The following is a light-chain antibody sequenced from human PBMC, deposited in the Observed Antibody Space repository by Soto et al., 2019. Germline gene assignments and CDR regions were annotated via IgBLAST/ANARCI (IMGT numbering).Light chain of an antibody. V-gene: IGKV3-20*01. CDR2: GAS. CDR1: QSVSSY. Sequence: EIVLMQSPGTLSLSPGERATLSCRASQSVSSYLAWYQQKPGQAPRLLIYGASSRPTGIPDRFSGSGSGTDFTLTISRLEPEDFAVYYCQQYGSSSTFGQGTRLEIK. J-gene: IGKJ5*01. CDR3: QQYGSSST.